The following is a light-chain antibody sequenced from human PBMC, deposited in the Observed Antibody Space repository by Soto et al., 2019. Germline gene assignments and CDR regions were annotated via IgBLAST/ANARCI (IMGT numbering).Light chain of an antibody. V-gene: IGKV1D-12*01. CDR2: AAS. J-gene: IGKJ5*01. Sequence: DIQMTQSPSSVSASVGDRVTITCRASQGISSWVAWYQQRPGKAPKLLIYAASSLQSGVPSRFSGSGSGTDFTLTISSLQPEDFATYYCQQANSFPITVGQGTRLESK. CDR3: QQANSFPIT. CDR1: QGISSW.